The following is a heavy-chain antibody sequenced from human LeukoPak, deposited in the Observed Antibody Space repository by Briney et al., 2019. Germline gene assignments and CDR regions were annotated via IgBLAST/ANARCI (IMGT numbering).Heavy chain of an antibody. Sequence: KSSETLPLTCTVSGGSISSGGYYWSWIRQHPGKGLEWIGYIYYSGSTYYNPSLKSRVTISVDTSKNQFSLKLSSVTAADTAVYYCAREMVRGVNFDYWGQGTLATVSS. D-gene: IGHD3-10*01. CDR3: AREMVRGVNFDY. CDR1: GGSISSGGYY. CDR2: IYYSGST. J-gene: IGHJ4*02. V-gene: IGHV4-31*03.